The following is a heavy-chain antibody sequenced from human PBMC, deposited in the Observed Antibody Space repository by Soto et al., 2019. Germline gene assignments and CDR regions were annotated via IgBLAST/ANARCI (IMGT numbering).Heavy chain of an antibody. Sequence: QVQLVESGGGVVQPGGSLRLSCSASGFTFSNHGMHWVRQAPGKGLEWVARIYYDGSNEYYADSVKGRFTISRYNSKKSVYMKMNSLRVEDTAVYYWASGRGSGSFYQLDYWGQGTLVTVSS. CDR1: GFTFSNHG. CDR2: IYYDGSNE. V-gene: IGHV3-33*01. J-gene: IGHJ4*02. D-gene: IGHD1-26*01. CDR3: ASGRGSGSFYQLDY.